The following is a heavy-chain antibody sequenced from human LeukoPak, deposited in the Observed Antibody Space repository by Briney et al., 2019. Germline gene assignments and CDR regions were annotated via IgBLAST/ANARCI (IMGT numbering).Heavy chain of an antibody. CDR1: GESFSDHY. CDR3: ARKASHFSYGLRAIDY. CDR2: INHSGTT. V-gene: IGHV4-34*01. J-gene: IGHJ4*02. Sequence: SETLSLTCAVYGESFSDHYWNWIRQPPGKGLEWIGGINHSGTTNYNGSLKSRVTISVDTSKNRFSLKLNSMTAADTAVYYCARKASHFSYGLRAIDYWGQGNLVTVSS. D-gene: IGHD5-18*01.